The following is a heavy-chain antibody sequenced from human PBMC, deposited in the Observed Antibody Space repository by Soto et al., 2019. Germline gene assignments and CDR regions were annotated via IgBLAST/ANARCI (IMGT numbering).Heavy chain of an antibody. J-gene: IGHJ6*02. Sequence: PGGSLRLSCAASGFTFSSYGMHWVRQAPGKGLEWVAVIWYDGSNKYYADSVKGRFTISRDNSKNTLYLQMNSLRAEDTAVYYCARDHADSSSWVSYYYYYGMDVWGQGTTVTVSS. V-gene: IGHV3-33*01. CDR2: IWYDGSNK. D-gene: IGHD6-13*01. CDR1: GFTFSSYG. CDR3: ARDHADSSSWVSYYYYYGMDV.